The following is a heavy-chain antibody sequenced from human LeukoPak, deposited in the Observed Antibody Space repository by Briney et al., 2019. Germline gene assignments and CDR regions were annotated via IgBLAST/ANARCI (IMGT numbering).Heavy chain of an antibody. V-gene: IGHV3-30*15. D-gene: IGHD1-26*01. CDR2: ISYDGSNK. Sequence: GGSLRLSCAVSGFTFSAYAMHWVRQAPGKGLEWVAVISYDGSNKYYADSVKGRFTISGDKSKDTLFLQMSSLRPEDTAVYYCARGPGPIAGAKNPFDIWGQGTMVTDSS. J-gene: IGHJ3*02. CDR1: GFTFSAYA. CDR3: ARGPGPIAGAKNPFDI.